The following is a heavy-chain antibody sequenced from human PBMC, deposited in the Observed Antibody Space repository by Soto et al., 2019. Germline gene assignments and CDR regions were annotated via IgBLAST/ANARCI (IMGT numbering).Heavy chain of an antibody. CDR3: ARHPPGPYVDTRRDYYFHX. CDR2: INPINGGT. CDR1: GYTFTDSY. D-gene: IGHD5-18*01. J-gene: IGHJ4*01. V-gene: IGHV1-2*02. Sequence: RASLKVSCKASGYTFTDSYMHWVRQAPGQGLQWMGCINPINGGTNYAKKFQGRVTMTGETSTTTAYMELTSLTSDDTAIYLCARHPPGPYVDTRRDYYFHXWGHGTLVTVS.